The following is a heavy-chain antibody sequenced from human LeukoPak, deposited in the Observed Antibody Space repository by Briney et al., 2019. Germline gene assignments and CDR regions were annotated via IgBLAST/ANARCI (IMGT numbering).Heavy chain of an antibody. V-gene: IGHV4-34*01. CDR2: INHSGST. CDR3: ASRLSGDIAAAGTSERVHWCDP. J-gene: IGHJ5*02. CDR1: GGSFSGYY. D-gene: IGHD6-13*01. Sequence: SETLSLTCAVYGGSFSGYYWSRIRQPPGKGLEWIGEINHSGSTNYNPSLKSRVTISVDTSKNQFSLKLSSVTAADTAVYYCASRLSGDIAAAGTSERVHWCDPWGQGTLVTVSS.